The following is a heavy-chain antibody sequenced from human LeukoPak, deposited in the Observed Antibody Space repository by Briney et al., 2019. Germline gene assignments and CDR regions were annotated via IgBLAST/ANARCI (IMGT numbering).Heavy chain of an antibody. Sequence: GGSLRLSCAASGFTFSNYWMSWVRQLPGKGPEWVANIRQDESERYFADSVKGRFTISRDNAKKSVYLHMSSLRAEDTALYYCARLSAYYYGSYFYHYMDVWGKGTTVTVSS. CDR1: GFTFSNYW. V-gene: IGHV3-7*01. CDR3: ARLSAYYYGSYFYHYMDV. J-gene: IGHJ6*03. D-gene: IGHD3-10*01. CDR2: IRQDESER.